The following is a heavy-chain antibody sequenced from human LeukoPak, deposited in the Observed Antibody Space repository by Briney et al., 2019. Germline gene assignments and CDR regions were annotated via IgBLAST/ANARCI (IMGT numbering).Heavy chain of an antibody. CDR1: GLTFSSYA. D-gene: IGHD3-22*01. Sequence: GGSLRLSCAASGLTFSSYAMNWVRQAPGKGLEWVSSISGSGGSTYYADSVKGRFTISRDNSENTLYLQMNSLRADDTAVYYCARDMYYYDSSGYPIADYWGQGTLVTVSS. CDR3: ARDMYYYDSSGYPIADY. CDR2: ISGSGGST. J-gene: IGHJ4*02. V-gene: IGHV3-23*01.